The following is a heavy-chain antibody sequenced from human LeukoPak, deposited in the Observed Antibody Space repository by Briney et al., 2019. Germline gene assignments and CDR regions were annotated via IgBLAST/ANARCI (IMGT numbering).Heavy chain of an antibody. D-gene: IGHD1-26*01. CDR3: ARGGELLRPADY. V-gene: IGHV3-23*01. CDR2: ISGSGGST. J-gene: IGHJ4*02. Sequence: GGSLRLSCAASGFTFTGYAMSWVRQAPGKGLEWVSAISGSGGSTYYADSVKGRFTISRDNAKNSLYLQMNNLRPEDTAVYYCARGGELLRPADYWGQGTLVTVSS. CDR1: GFTFTGYA.